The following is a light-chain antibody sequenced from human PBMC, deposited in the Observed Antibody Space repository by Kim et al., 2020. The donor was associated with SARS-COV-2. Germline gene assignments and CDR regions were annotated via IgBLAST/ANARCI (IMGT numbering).Light chain of an antibody. Sequence: APGERTTLSCRTSQSVSSSSVAWYQQKPGQAPRLLIYGVSSRATGVPDRFSGSGSGTDFTLTISRLEPEDFAVYYCQQYGTSPRTFGQGTKVDIK. CDR2: GVS. J-gene: IGKJ1*01. V-gene: IGKV3-20*01. CDR3: QQYGTSPRT. CDR1: QSVSSSS.